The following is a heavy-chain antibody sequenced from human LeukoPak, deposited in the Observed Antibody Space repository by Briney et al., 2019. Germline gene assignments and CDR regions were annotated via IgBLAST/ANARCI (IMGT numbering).Heavy chain of an antibody. J-gene: IGHJ4*02. D-gene: IGHD3-16*01. Sequence: SCTASGGTFSSYAMHWVRQAPGKGLEWVAVISYDGSNKYYADSVKGRFTISRDNSKNTLYLQMNSLRAEDTAVYYCARALTLYVPYFDYWGQGTLVTVSS. CDR1: GGTFSSYA. V-gene: IGHV3-30*04. CDR2: ISYDGSNK. CDR3: ARALTLYVPYFDY.